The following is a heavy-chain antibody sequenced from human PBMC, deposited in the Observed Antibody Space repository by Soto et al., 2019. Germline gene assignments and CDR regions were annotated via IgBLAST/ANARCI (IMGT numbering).Heavy chain of an antibody. J-gene: IGHJ6*02. CDR1: GGTFSSYA. Sequence: QVQLVQSGAEVKKPGSSVKVSCKASGGTFSSYAISWVRQAPGQGLEWMGGIIPIFGTANYAQKFQGRVTITADKSPSTAYMELSSLRSEDTAVYYCARRGYGDYIHYYYCMDVWGQGTTVTVSS. D-gene: IGHD4-17*01. CDR2: IIPIFGTA. CDR3: ARRGYGDYIHYYYCMDV. V-gene: IGHV1-69*06.